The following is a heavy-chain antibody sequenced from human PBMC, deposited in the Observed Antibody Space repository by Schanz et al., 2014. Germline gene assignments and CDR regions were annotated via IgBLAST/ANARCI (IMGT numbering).Heavy chain of an antibody. Sequence: QVQLVQSGAELRKPGTSVKVSCKTSGYTFSNDDINWVRQAIGQGPEWMGWMQPDSGKTHYAEKFQGRVTMTRDTSTSTVYMELSSLRSEDTAVYYCARDGEAAAGWDYWGQGTLVTVSS. J-gene: IGHJ4*02. V-gene: IGHV1-8*01. CDR3: ARDGEAAAGWDY. CDR2: MQPDSGKT. CDR1: GYTFSNDD. D-gene: IGHD6-13*01.